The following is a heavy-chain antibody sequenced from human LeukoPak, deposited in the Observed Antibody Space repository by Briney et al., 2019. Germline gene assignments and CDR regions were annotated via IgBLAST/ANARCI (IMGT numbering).Heavy chain of an antibody. D-gene: IGHD3-22*01. CDR1: GFTFSRYD. Sequence: GGSLRLSCAASGFTFSRYDMHWVRQAPGKGLEWVALISYDGSNKYYADSVKGRFAISRDNFKNTLYLQMSSLRAEDTAVYNCAKDISSGYYWASDCWGQGTLVTVSS. J-gene: IGHJ4*02. CDR3: AKDISSGYYWASDC. CDR2: ISYDGSNK. V-gene: IGHV3-30*09.